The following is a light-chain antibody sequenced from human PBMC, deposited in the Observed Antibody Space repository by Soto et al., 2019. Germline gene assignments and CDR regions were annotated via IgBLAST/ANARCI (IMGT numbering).Light chain of an antibody. Sequence: EIVLTQSPATLSLSPGEGAALSCRASQSVSIYLAWYQQKPGQAPRLLIYDASNRATGIPARFSGSGSGTDFTLTISSLEPEDLAVYYCQQRSNWPYTFGQGTKLDIK. J-gene: IGKJ2*01. CDR3: QQRSNWPYT. V-gene: IGKV3-11*01. CDR1: QSVSIY. CDR2: DAS.